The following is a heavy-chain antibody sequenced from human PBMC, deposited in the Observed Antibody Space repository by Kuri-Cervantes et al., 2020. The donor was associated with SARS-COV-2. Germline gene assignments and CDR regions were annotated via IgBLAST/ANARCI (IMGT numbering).Heavy chain of an antibody. CDR1: GLNFSRTD. CDR2: ISYDGKKK. CDR3: AKDHFGVHDF. V-gene: IGHV3-30*18. D-gene: IGHD2-21*01. J-gene: IGHJ4*02. Sequence: GGSLRLSCAASGLNFSRTDMHWVRQAPGKGLEWVAVISYDGKKKKCIGSGKGRFTISRDNSQNTVYPRMTNLRSEDTAMYYCAKDHFGVHDFWGQGTLVTVSS.